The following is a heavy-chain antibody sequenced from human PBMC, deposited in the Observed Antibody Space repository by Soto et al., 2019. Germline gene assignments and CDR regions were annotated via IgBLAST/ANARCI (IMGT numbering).Heavy chain of an antibody. CDR3: ARRTAAAGKGGRVSSYGVDV. D-gene: IGHD6-13*01. Sequence: EVQLVQSGAEVKKPGESLKISCKGSGYSFISYWIGWVRQMPGKGLEWMGIIYPGDSDTRYSPSFQGQVTISLDRSITTAYLQWSSLKASDTAIYYCARRTAAAGKGGRVSSYGVDVWGQGTTVTVSS. CDR1: GYSFISYW. V-gene: IGHV5-51*01. J-gene: IGHJ6*02. CDR2: IYPGDSDT.